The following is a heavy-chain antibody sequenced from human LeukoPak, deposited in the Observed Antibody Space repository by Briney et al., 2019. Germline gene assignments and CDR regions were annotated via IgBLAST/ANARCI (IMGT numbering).Heavy chain of an antibody. J-gene: IGHJ1*01. CDR2: LYYSGST. V-gene: IGHV4-31*03. CDR1: GGSISSGGYY. Sequence: SQTLSLTFTFSGGSISSGGYYWTWIPQPPGKGLEWIWYLYYSGSTYYNPSLRSRVTISVDTSKNQFSLKLSSVTAADTAVYYCALGYCGGGSCYAREYFQHWGQGTLVTVSS. D-gene: IGHD2-15*01. CDR3: ALGYCGGGSCYAREYFQH.